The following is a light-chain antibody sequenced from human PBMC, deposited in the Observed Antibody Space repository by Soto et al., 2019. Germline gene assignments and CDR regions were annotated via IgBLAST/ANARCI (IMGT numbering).Light chain of an antibody. Sequence: QCLLTQPPCVSAAPGQRFTISCSGSSSNIGNNYVSWYQQLPGTAPKLLIYDNDKRPSGIPDRFSGSKYGTSATLGITGLQTGDEADYYCGTWESSLRAYVFGTGTKVTVL. CDR1: SSNIGNNY. V-gene: IGLV1-51*01. CDR3: GTWESSLRAYV. J-gene: IGLJ1*01. CDR2: DND.